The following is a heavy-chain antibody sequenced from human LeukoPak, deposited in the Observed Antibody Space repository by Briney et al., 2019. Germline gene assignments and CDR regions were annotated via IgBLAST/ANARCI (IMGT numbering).Heavy chain of an antibody. J-gene: IGHJ4*02. V-gene: IGHV1-2*02. Sequence: ASVKVSCKASGYTFTGNYIHWERQAPGQGLEWMGLINPNSGGTNYAQKFQGRVTLTKDTSITTGYMELSSLRSDDTAVYYCARDLSGSYDYWGQGTLVTVSS. CDR2: INPNSGGT. D-gene: IGHD1-26*01. CDR1: GYTFTGNY. CDR3: ARDLSGSYDY.